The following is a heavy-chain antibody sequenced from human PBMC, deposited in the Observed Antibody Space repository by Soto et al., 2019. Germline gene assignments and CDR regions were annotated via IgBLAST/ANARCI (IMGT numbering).Heavy chain of an antibody. D-gene: IGHD4-17*01. V-gene: IGHV3-23*01. Sequence: EVQLLESGGGLVQRGGSLRLSCAAFGFTFSDYAMTWVRQAPGKGLEWVSVISASAGITDYADSVKGRVTISRDNFNNTLYLQMNSLRVEDTAVDYCAKVGRRTTVVSHFDFWGRGALVIVSS. J-gene: IGHJ4*02. CDR3: AKVGRRTTVVSHFDF. CDR2: ISASAGIT. CDR1: GFTFSDYA.